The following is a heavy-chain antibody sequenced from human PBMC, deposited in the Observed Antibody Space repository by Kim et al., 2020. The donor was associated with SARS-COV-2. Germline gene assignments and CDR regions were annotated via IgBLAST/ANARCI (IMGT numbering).Heavy chain of an antibody. J-gene: IGHJ6*02. CDR3: ARAIWFGELSSYYGMDV. V-gene: IGHV4-4*02. D-gene: IGHD3-10*01. Sequence: LKSRVTISVDKSKNQFSLKLSSVTAADTAVYYCARAIWFGELSSYYGMDVWGQGTTVTVSS.